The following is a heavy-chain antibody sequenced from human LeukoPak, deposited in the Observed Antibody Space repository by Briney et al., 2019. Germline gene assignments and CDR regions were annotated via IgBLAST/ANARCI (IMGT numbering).Heavy chain of an antibody. V-gene: IGHV3-53*01. D-gene: IGHD4-11*01. CDR1: GFTVSSNY. J-gene: IGHJ4*02. CDR2: IYSGGTT. CDR3: ARDENSVRDFDS. Sequence: GGSLRLSCAASGFTVSSNYMTWVRQAPGKGPEWVSIIYSGGTTYYADSVKGRFTISRDSSKNTLYLQMSSLRAEDTAVYYCARDENSVRDFDSWGQGTLVTVSS.